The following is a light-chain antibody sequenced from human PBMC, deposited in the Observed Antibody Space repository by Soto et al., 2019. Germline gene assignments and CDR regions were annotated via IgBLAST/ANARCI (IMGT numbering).Light chain of an antibody. CDR1: SSNIGSNY. Sequence: QSVLTQPPSASGTPGQRVTISCSGSSSNIGSNYVYWYQQLPGTAPKLLIYGNSNRPSGVPDRFSGSKSGTSASLAITGLQAEDEADYYCQSYDSSLSALFGGGTQLTVL. J-gene: IGLJ2*01. CDR3: QSYDSSLSAL. CDR2: GNS. V-gene: IGLV1-40*01.